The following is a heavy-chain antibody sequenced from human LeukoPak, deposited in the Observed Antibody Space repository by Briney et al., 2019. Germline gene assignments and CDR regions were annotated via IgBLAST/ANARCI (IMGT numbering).Heavy chain of an antibody. CDR1: GFTFSSYA. V-gene: IGHV3-30*04. D-gene: IGHD3-10*01. CDR3: ARAGRGVTIYTDY. CDR2: ISYDGSNK. J-gene: IGHJ4*02. Sequence: GRSLRLSCAASGFTFSSYAMHWVRQAPGKGLEWVAVISYDGSNKYYADSVKGRFTIYRDNSKNTLYLQMDSLRAEDTAVYYCARAGRGVTIYTDYWGQGTLVTVSS.